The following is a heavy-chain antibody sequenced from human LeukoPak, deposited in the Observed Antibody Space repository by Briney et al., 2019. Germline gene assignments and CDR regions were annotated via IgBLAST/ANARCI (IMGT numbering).Heavy chain of an antibody. Sequence: GGSLRLSCAASGFAFSYYAMSWVRQAPGKGLEWVSGISGSGNTHYTDSVKGRCTISRENSKSTLELQMNSLRVEDTALYYCAKDIYSAYDLARAFDFWGQGTLVTVST. CDR2: ISGSGNT. J-gene: IGHJ4*01. CDR3: AKDIYSAYDLARAFDF. CDR1: GFAFSYYA. D-gene: IGHD5-12*01. V-gene: IGHV3-23*01.